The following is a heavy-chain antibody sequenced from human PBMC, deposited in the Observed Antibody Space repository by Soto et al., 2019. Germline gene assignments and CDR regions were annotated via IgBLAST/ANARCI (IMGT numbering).Heavy chain of an antibody. Sequence: ASVKVSCKASGYTFTSYGIRWVRQAPGQGLEWMGWISAYNGNTNYAQKLQGRVTMTTDTSTSTAYMELRSLRSDDTAVYYCARDSGPTYYYDSSGYSSIRYYYYYGMDVWGQGTTVTVSS. J-gene: IGHJ6*02. CDR1: GYTFTSYG. CDR2: ISAYNGNT. CDR3: ARDSGPTYYYDSSGYSSIRYYYYYGMDV. D-gene: IGHD3-22*01. V-gene: IGHV1-18*01.